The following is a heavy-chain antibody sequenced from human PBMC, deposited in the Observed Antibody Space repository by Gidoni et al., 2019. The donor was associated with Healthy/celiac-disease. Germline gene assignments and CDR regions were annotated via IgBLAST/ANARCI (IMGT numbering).Heavy chain of an antibody. CDR1: GGSISSSSYY. Sequence: QLQLQESGPGLVKPSETLSLTCTVYGGSISSSSYYWGWIRQPTGKGLEWSGSIYYSGSTYYNPSLKSRVTISVDTSKNQFSLKLSSVTAADTAVYYCASYYDSSGYYDYWGQGTLVTVSS. J-gene: IGHJ4*02. CDR3: ASYYDSSGYYDY. CDR2: IYYSGST. V-gene: IGHV4-39*01. D-gene: IGHD3-22*01.